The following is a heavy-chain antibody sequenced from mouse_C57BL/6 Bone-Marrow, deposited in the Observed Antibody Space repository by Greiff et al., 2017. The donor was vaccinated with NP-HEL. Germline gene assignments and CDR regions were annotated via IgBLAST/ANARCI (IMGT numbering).Heavy chain of an antibody. CDR3: ARDDYSNYVRFAY. Sequence: EVKLVESGGGLVQSGRSLRLSCATSGFTFSDFYMEWVRQAPGKGLEWIAASRNKANDYTTEYSASVKGRFIVSRDTSQSILYLQMNALRAEDTAIYYWARDDYSNYVRFAYWGQGTLVTVSA. CDR2: SRNKANDYTT. J-gene: IGHJ3*01. D-gene: IGHD2-5*01. V-gene: IGHV7-1*01. CDR1: GFTFSDFY.